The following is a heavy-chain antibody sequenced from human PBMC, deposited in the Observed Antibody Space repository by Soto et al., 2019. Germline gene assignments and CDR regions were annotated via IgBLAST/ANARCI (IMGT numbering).Heavy chain of an antibody. CDR3: ARLQYTVVTALDV. D-gene: IGHD4-17*01. Sequence: SETLSLTCTVSRGSINNYYWTLIRQPPGKGLEWIGYVSYSGRTNYNPSLKSRVNMFVDKSKNQFSLNLTSVTAADTAVYYCARLQYTVVTALDVWGQGTMVTVSS. V-gene: IGHV4-59*03. J-gene: IGHJ3*01. CDR1: RGSINNYY. CDR2: VSYSGRT.